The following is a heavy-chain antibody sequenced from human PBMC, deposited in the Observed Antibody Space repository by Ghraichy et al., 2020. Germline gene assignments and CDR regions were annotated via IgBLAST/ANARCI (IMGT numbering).Heavy chain of an antibody. CDR2: IYHSGST. D-gene: IGHD6-6*01. CDR3: ARESPLGMAARSGGNWFDP. V-gene: IGHV4-4*02. Sequence: SETLSLTCAVSGGSISSSNWWSWVRQPPGKGLEWIGEIYHSGSTNYNPSLKSRVTISVDKSKNQFSLKLSSVTAADTAVYYCARESPLGMAARSGGNWFDPWGQGTLVTVSS. J-gene: IGHJ5*02. CDR1: GGSISSSNW.